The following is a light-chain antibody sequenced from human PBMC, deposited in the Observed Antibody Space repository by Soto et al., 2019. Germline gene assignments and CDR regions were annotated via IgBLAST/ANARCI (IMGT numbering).Light chain of an antibody. J-gene: IGKJ1*01. V-gene: IGKV3-15*01. CDR2: YAS. Sequence: EIVMTQSPATLSVSPGERATLSCRASQSVSSNLAWYQQKPGQAPRLLIHYASTRATGIPARFSGSGSGTEFTLTISSLQSEDFAVYYCQQYNYWPTFGQGTKVEIK. CDR1: QSVSSN. CDR3: QQYNYWPT.